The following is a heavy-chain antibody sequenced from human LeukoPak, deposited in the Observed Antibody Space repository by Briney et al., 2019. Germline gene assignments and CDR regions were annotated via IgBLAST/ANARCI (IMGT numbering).Heavy chain of an antibody. CDR3: ARDSPAGG. CDR2: MSSSSSTI. CDR1: GFTFSSYS. Sequence: GGSLRLSCAASGFTFSSYSMNWVRQAPGKGLEWVSYMSSSSSTIYYAGSVKGRFTISKDNAKYSLYLQMNSGRDEETAVYYCARDSPAGGWGQGTMVTVSS. D-gene: IGHD3-16*01. V-gene: IGHV3-48*02. J-gene: IGHJ4*02.